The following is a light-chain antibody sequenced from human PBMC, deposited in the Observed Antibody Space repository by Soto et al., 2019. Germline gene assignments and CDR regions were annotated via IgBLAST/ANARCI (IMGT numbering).Light chain of an antibody. CDR1: SSDIGGYDY. CDR3: SSYTSSSTVVV. V-gene: IGLV2-14*01. CDR2: DVT. Sequence: QSALTQPASVSGSPGQSITISCTGTSSDIGGYDYISWYQQHPGKVPKLIIYDVTDRPSGVSNSFSGSKSGNTASLTISGLEAEDDADYYCSSYTSSSTVVVFGGGTKLTVL. J-gene: IGLJ2*01.